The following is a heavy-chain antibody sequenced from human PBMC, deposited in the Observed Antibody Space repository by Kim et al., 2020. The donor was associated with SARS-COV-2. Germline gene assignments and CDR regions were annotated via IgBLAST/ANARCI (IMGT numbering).Heavy chain of an antibody. J-gene: IGHJ4*02. Sequence: NPSRKSRVTISVDTSKNQCSLKLSSVTAADTAVYYCARVRNYYGSGGFDYWGQGTLVTVSS. V-gene: IGHV4-31*02. D-gene: IGHD3-10*01. CDR3: ARVRNYYGSGGFDY.